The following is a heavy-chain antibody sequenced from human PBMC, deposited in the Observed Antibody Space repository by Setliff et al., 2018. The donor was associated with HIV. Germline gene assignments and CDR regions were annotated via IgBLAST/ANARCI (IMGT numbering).Heavy chain of an antibody. V-gene: IGHV1-18*04. Sequence: ASVKVSCKASGYTFTSYYIHWVRQAPGQGLEWMGWINSYNGNTKFAQKFQGRVTMTTDTSTTTAFMELRSLKADDTGIYYCSRSGVPPYYYCGMDVWGQGTTVTVSS. J-gene: IGHJ6*02. CDR3: SRSGVPPYYYCGMDV. D-gene: IGHD2-21*01. CDR1: GYTFTSYY. CDR2: INSYNGNT.